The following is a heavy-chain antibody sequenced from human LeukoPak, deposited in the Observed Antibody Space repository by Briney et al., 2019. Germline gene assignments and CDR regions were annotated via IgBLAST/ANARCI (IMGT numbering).Heavy chain of an antibody. CDR3: ARAGTNWSSGCYFDY. V-gene: IGHV4-59*01. Sequence: SETLSLTCTVSGGSISSYYWSWIRQPPGKGLEWIGYIYYSGSTNYNPSLKSRVTISLDTSKNQFSLKLSSVTAADTAVYYCARAGTNWSSGCYFDYWGQGALVTVSS. D-gene: IGHD1-1*01. J-gene: IGHJ4*02. CDR1: GGSISSYY. CDR2: IYYSGST.